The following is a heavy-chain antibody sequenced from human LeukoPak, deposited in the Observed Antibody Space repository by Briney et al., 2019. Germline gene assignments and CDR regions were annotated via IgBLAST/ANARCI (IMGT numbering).Heavy chain of an antibody. CDR2: VNHSGST. J-gene: IGHJ4*02. Sequence: SETLSLTCAVYGGSFSGYYWNWIRQPPGKGLEWIGEVNHSGSTNYNPSLKSRVTISVDTSKNQFSLKLSSVTAADTAVYYCARHSRTYYNILTGPYGGSFDYWGQRTLVTVSS. CDR3: ARHSRTYYNILTGPYGGSFDY. D-gene: IGHD3-9*01. CDR1: GGSFSGYY. V-gene: IGHV4-34*01.